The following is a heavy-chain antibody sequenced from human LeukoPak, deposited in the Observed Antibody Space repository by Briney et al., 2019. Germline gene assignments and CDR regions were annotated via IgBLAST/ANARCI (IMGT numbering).Heavy chain of an antibody. CDR1: GGSISGSSFY. J-gene: IGHJ4*02. CDR3: ARHYGLNYYDSSAYEY. V-gene: IGHV4-39*01. Sequence: SETLSLTCTVSGGSISGSSFYWGWIRQPPGKGLEWIGSMYESGSTFYSPSLKSRVTISIDTSKNQFSLKLNSVTAADTAVHFCARHYGLNYYDSSAYEYWGQGTLVTVSS. CDR2: MYESGST. D-gene: IGHD3-22*01.